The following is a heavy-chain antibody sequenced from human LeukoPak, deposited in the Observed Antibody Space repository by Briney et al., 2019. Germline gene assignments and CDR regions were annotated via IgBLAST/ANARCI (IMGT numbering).Heavy chain of an antibody. Sequence: GGSLRLSCAASASGFTFRTYAMSWVRQAPGKGLEWVSGISGSGGTTYYADSVKGRFTISRDNSKNTLYVQMNSLRAEDTAVYYCAKEADYTGSARRLGYWGQGTLVTVSS. D-gene: IGHD1-26*01. CDR2: ISGSGGTT. J-gene: IGHJ4*02. CDR3: AKEADYTGSARRLGY. CDR1: GFTFRTYA. V-gene: IGHV3-23*01.